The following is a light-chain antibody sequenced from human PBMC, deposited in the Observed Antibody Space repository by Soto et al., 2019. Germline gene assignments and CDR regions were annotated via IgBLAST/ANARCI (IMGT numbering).Light chain of an antibody. CDR3: CSYAGSSTFAR. Sequence: QSALTQPASVSGSPGQSITISCTGTSSDVGSYNLVSWYQQRPGKAPKLMIYEVNKWPSGVSNRFSGSKSGNTASLTISGLQAEDEADYYCCSYAGSSTFARFGGVTQLTVL. CDR1: SSDVGSYNL. V-gene: IGLV2-23*02. CDR2: EVN. J-gene: IGLJ7*01.